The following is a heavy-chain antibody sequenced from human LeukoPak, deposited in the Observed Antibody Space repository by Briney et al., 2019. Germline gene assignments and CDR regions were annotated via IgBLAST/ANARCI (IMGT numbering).Heavy chain of an antibody. Sequence: ASVKVSCTASGYTFTYYYMHWVRQAPGQGLEWMGWINPNSGGTNYAQKFQGRVTMTRDTSISTAYMELSRLRSDDTAVFYCAREEVIAAAGPTLDYWGQGALVTVSS. D-gene: IGHD6-13*01. V-gene: IGHV1-2*02. J-gene: IGHJ4*02. CDR2: INPNSGGT. CDR1: GYTFTYYY. CDR3: AREEVIAAAGPTLDY.